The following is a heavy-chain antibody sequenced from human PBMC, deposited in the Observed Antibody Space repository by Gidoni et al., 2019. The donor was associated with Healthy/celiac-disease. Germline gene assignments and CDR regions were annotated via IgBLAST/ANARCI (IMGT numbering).Heavy chain of an antibody. CDR2: IKSKTDGGTT. J-gene: IGHJ4*02. D-gene: IGHD2-2*02. V-gene: IGHV3-15*01. Sequence: EVQLVESGGGLVKPGGSLILSCAASGFTFSNAWMSWVRQATGKGLEWVGRIKSKTDGGTTDYAAPVKGRFTIARDDSKNTLYLQMNSRKTEDTAVYYCTTSPLDQLLYGVDYWGQGTLVTVSS. CDR1: GFTFSNAW. CDR3: TTSPLDQLLYGVDY.